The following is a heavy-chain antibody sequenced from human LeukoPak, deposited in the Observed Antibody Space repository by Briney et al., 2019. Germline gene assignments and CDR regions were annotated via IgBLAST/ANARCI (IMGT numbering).Heavy chain of an antibody. CDR3: ARDRDDILTGSLDYYYGMDV. CDR1: GSTFSSYA. CDR2: ISYDGSNK. V-gene: IGHV3-30*04. J-gene: IGHJ6*04. Sequence: GRSLRLSCAASGSTFSSYAMHWVRQAPGKGLEWVAVISYDGSNKYYADSVKGRFTISRDNSKNTLYLQMNSLRAEDTAVYYCARDRDDILTGSLDYYYGMDVWGKGTTVTVSS. D-gene: IGHD3-9*01.